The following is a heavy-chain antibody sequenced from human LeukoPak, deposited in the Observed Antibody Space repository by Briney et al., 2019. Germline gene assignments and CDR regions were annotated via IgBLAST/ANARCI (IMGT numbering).Heavy chain of an antibody. D-gene: IGHD2-2*01. CDR3: ARQGPGYCSSTSCYGVGY. J-gene: IGHJ4*02. CDR1: GGTFTSHA. V-gene: IGHV7-4-1*02. CDR2: INTNTGNP. Sequence: EASVKVSCKASGGTFTSHAMNWVRQAPGQGLEWMGWINTNTGNPTYAQAFTGRFVFSLDTSVSTAYLQISSLKAEDTAVYYCARQGPGYCSSTSCYGVGYWGQGTLVTVSS.